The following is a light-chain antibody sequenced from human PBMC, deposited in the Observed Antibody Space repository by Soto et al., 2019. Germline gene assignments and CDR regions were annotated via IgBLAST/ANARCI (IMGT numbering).Light chain of an antibody. Sequence: QSALTQPASVSGSPGQSITISCTGTSSDVGTYSLVSWYQQHPGRAPKLMIYEDNKRPSGVSNRFSGSKSGNTASLTISGLQAEDEPDYYCCSYAGSSTYVFGIGTKVTVL. CDR2: EDN. J-gene: IGLJ1*01. CDR1: SSDVGTYSL. CDR3: CSYAGSSTYV. V-gene: IGLV2-23*01.